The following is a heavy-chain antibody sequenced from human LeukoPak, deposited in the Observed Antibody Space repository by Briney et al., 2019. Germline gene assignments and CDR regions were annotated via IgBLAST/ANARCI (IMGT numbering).Heavy chain of an antibody. J-gene: IGHJ4*01. D-gene: IGHD6-13*01. CDR2: IKQDGSEA. V-gene: IGHV3-7*01. Sequence: GGSLRLSCAASGFTFSSYWMSWVRQAPGKGLEWVANIKQDGSEAYYVDSVKGRFTISRDNAKNLLYLEMNSLRAEDTALYYCARVDGSSSCPDYWGHGTLVTVSS. CDR3: ARVDGSSSCPDY. CDR1: GFTFSSYW.